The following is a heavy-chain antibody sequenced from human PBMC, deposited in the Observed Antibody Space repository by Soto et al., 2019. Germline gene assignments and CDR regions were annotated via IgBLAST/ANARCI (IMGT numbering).Heavy chain of an antibody. Sequence: PSETLSLTCTASGGSIRSYYWSWIRQPPGKGLEWIGYISNRGTTNYNPSLKSRVTISVVTSKKQFSLKLRSVTAADTAVYYCAREDYFDTRYDYWGQGALVTVSS. V-gene: IGHV4-59*01. D-gene: IGHD3-9*01. J-gene: IGHJ4*02. CDR2: ISNRGTT. CDR3: AREDYFDTRYDY. CDR1: GGSIRSYY.